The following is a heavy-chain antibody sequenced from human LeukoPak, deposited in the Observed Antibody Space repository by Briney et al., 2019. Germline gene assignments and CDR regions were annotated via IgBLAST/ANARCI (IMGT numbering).Heavy chain of an antibody. V-gene: IGHV7-4-1*02. J-gene: IGHJ6*03. CDR2: INTNTGNP. CDR1: GYIFTDYY. Sequence: GASVKVSCKASGYIFTDYYIHWVRQAPGHGLEWMGWINTNTGNPTYAQGFTGRFVFSLYTSVSTAYLQISSLKAEDTAVYYCARDQGKMTTVTTLYYMDVWGKGTTVTVSS. D-gene: IGHD4-11*01. CDR3: ARDQGKMTTVTTLYYMDV.